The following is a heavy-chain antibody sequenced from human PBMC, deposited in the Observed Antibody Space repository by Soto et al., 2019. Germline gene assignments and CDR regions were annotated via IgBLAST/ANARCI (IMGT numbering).Heavy chain of an antibody. CDR2: IDPGSGIT. J-gene: IGHJ5*02. V-gene: IGHV1-46*01. CDR1: GYSFTSYY. CDR3: ARDRPHAWLDP. Sequence: QEQLMQSGAEVKEPGASVKVSCRTSGYSFTSYYIQWVRQAPGQGLEWVAMIDPGSGITRYAQMFQGRITVTRDVSTSTVYMEFSSLRSEDTAFYFCARDRPHAWLDPWGQGTLVTVSS.